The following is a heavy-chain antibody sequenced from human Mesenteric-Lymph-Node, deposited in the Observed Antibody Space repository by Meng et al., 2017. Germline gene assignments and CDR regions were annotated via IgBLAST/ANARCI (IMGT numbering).Heavy chain of an antibody. CDR1: GFIFSDYW. V-gene: IGHV3-7*01. CDR2: IKQDGNEK. D-gene: IGHD6-6*01. Sequence: GGSLRLSCAASGFIFSDYWMSWVRQTPGKGLEWVANIKQDGNEKYYVDSVKGRFTVSRDNAKNSLYLQMNYLGVDDTAVYYCARVDSTSSADFWGQGTLVTVSS. J-gene: IGHJ4*02. CDR3: ARVDSTSSADF.